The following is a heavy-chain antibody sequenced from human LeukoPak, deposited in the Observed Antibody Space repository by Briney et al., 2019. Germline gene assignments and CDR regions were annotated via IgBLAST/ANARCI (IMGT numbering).Heavy chain of an antibody. Sequence: GGSLRLSCAASGFTFSSYEMNWVRQAPGKGLEWVSYISSSGSAIYYADSVKGRFTISRDNAKNSLYLQMNSLRAEDTAVYYCARDYNLVGTWGQGTLVNVSS. CDR2: ISSSGSAI. J-gene: IGHJ5*02. V-gene: IGHV3-48*03. CDR1: GFTFSSYE. D-gene: IGHD1-14*01. CDR3: ARDYNLVGT.